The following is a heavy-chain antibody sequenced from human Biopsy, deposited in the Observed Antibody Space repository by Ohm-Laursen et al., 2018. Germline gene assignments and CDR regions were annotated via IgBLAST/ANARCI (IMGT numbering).Heavy chain of an antibody. CDR1: GYTFTSYG. V-gene: IGHV1-18*01. Sequence: SVKVSCKASGYTFTSYGISWVRQAPGQGLEWMGWINTENGNTIYAQNLQGRVTMTADTSTSTAYMEVTSLRSDDTAVYYCARAKLEPVYYYYGMDVWGQGTTVTVS. CDR3: ARAKLEPVYYYYGMDV. J-gene: IGHJ6*02. D-gene: IGHD1-1*01. CDR2: INTENGNT.